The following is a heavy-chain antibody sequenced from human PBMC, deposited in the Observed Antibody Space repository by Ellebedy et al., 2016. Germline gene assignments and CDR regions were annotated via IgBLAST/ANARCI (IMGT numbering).Heavy chain of an antibody. CDR3: ARLRFIGGGYYDFWSGYYKADQDYGMDV. CDR1: GGSISSSSYY. V-gene: IGHV4-39*01. J-gene: IGHJ6*02. CDR2: IYYSGST. Sequence: SETLSLTCTVSGGSISSSSYYWGWIRQPPGKGLEWIGSIYYSGSTYYNPSLKSRVTISVDTSKNQFSLKLSSVTAADTAVYYCARLRFIGGGYYDFWSGYYKADQDYGMDVWGQGTTVTVSS. D-gene: IGHD3-3*01.